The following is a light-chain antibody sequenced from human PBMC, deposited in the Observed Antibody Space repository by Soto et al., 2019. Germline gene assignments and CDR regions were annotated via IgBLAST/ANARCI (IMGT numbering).Light chain of an antibody. J-gene: IGLJ3*02. CDR3: QTWGTGIHWV. CDR2: LNSDGSH. V-gene: IGLV4-69*01. CDR1: SGHSSYA. Sequence: QPVLTQSPSASASLGASVKLTCTLSSGHSSYAIAWHQQQPEKGPRYLKKLNSDGSHRKGDGIPDRFSGSSSGAERYLTISSLQSEDEADYYCQTWGTGIHWVFGGGTKLTVL.